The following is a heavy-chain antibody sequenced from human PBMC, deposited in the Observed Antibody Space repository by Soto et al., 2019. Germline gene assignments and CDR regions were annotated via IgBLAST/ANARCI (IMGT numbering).Heavy chain of an antibody. CDR3: ARVRLGRTGTPDDAFDI. CDR1: GHTFSSYY. Sequence: VSVKVSCKASGHTFSSYYTHWVRQDPVQGLEWMGIRNPRGGSTGAAQKFQGRVPLTSDTSTSTVYMERSSLRSEDTAVYYCARVRLGRTGTPDDAFDIWGQGTMVTVSS. CDR2: RNPRGGST. J-gene: IGHJ3*02. D-gene: IGHD1-1*01. V-gene: IGHV1-46*01.